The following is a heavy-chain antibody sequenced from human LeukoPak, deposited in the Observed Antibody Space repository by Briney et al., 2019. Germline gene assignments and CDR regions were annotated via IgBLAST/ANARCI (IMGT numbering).Heavy chain of an antibody. V-gene: IGHV4-59*01. CDR2: IYYSGST. CDR1: GGSISSYY. D-gene: IGHD6-13*01. J-gene: IGHJ4*02. CDR3: ARYSVYYIDY. Sequence: PSETLSHTCTVSGGSISSYYWSWVRQPPGKRLEWIGYIYYSGSTNYNPSLKSRVTISVDTSKNQFSLKLSSVTAADTAVYYCARYSVYYIDYWGQGTLVTVSS.